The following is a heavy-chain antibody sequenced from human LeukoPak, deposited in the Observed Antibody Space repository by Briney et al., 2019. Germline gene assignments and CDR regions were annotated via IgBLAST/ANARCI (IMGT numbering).Heavy chain of an antibody. CDR1: GFTFSSYA. J-gene: IGHJ4*02. V-gene: IGHV3-30*18. Sequence: PGGSLRLSCAVSGFTFSSYAIHWVRQAPGKGLEWVARISYDGSKKYYADSVKGRFTISRDNTKNTLYLQMNSLRTEDTAVYYCAKHLAVYHYDSSAYPFDYWGQGTLVTVSS. CDR3: AKHLAVYHYDSSAYPFDY. CDR2: ISYDGSKK. D-gene: IGHD3-22*01.